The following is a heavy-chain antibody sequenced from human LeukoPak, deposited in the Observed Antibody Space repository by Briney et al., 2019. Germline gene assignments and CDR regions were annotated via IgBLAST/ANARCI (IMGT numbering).Heavy chain of an antibody. Sequence: GGSLRLSCAASGFSFSSHVIHWVRQAPGQGLEWVAMISYDGSGKYHADSVKGRFSISRDNSKNTLYLQMNSLRVDDTAVYICARDCYGSGSHATGMDVWGQGTTVTVSS. CDR1: GFSFSSHV. D-gene: IGHD3-10*01. CDR2: ISYDGSGK. V-gene: IGHV3-30-3*01. J-gene: IGHJ6*02. CDR3: ARDCYGSGSHATGMDV.